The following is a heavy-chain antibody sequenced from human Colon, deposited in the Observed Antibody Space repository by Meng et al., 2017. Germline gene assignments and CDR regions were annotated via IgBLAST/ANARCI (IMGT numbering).Heavy chain of an antibody. Sequence: EVELVASGGGAALPLTSLRISCAASEFIVIKDAMELVRQAPGKGLECVSSMTGIERTTSYADSVKGRFTISRDDSKNTLYLQMNSLRAEDTAVYYCAGHGGYSYLGQGTLVTASS. CDR2: MTGIERTT. J-gene: IGHJ4*02. D-gene: IGHD5-18*01. CDR1: EFIVIKDA. CDR3: AGHGGYSY. V-gene: IGHV3-23*04.